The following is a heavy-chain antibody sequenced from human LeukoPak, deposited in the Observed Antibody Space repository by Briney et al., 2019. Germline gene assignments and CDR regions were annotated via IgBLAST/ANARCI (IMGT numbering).Heavy chain of an antibody. CDR3: ARREGGFDP. Sequence: SDTLSLTCTFWGVSKSSTSYFGRWPRQPPGRGLEGSADIYYSGSTQYNPSVNRRVTMSVVSSKNQFSLKLTAVSAADTAVYYCARREGGFDPWGQGTLVTVSS. CDR2: IYYSGST. J-gene: IGHJ5*02. V-gene: IGHV4-39*01. CDR1: GVSKSSTSYF. D-gene: IGHD3-16*01.